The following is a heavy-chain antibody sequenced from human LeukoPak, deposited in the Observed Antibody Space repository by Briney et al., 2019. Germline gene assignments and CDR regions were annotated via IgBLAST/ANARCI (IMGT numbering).Heavy chain of an antibody. Sequence: SGPTLVKPTQTLTLTCTFSGFPLSTSGVGVGWIRQPPGKALEWLALIYWDDDKRYSPSLKSRLTITKDTSKNQVVLTMTNMDPVDTATYYCARLTMVRGVIITRYFDYWGQGTLVTVSS. CDR1: GFPLSTSGVG. CDR2: IYWDDDK. J-gene: IGHJ4*02. V-gene: IGHV2-5*02. CDR3: ARLTMVRGVIITRYFDY. D-gene: IGHD3-10*01.